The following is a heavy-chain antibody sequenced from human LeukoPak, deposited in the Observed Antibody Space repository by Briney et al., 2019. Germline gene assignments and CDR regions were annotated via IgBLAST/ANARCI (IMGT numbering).Heavy chain of an antibody. CDR2: ISFDGSTK. J-gene: IGHJ4*02. CDR1: GFTFGDYG. Sequence: GGSLRLSCAASGFTFGDYGMHWVRQTPGKGLEWVAIISFDGSTKYYADSVEGRFTISRDNSKNTLFLQMNSLRTEDTAVYYCAKRPTIAAAGGGFYFDSWAREPWSPSPQ. D-gene: IGHD6-13*01. CDR3: AKRPTIAAAGGGFYFDS. V-gene: IGHV3-30*18.